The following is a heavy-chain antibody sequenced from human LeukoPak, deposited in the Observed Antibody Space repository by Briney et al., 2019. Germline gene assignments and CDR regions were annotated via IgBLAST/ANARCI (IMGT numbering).Heavy chain of an antibody. D-gene: IGHD1-26*01. CDR2: IYYSGST. Sequence: SETLSLTCTVSGGSISSSSYYWVWIRQPPGKGLEWIGSIYYSGSTYYNPSLKSRVTISVDTSKNQFSLKLSSVTAADTAVYYCARRVVGATTSWYFDLWGRGTLVTVSS. CDR1: GGSISSSSYY. CDR3: ARRVVGATTSWYFDL. V-gene: IGHV4-39*01. J-gene: IGHJ2*01.